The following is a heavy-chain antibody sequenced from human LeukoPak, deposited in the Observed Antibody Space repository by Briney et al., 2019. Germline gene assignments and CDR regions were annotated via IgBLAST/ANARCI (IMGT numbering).Heavy chain of an antibody. D-gene: IGHD2-15*01. V-gene: IGHV4-59*01. Sequence: PSETLSLTCSVSGGSISSSYWTWIRQAPGKGLECIGYISKGGSTNYNPSLKSRVTISVDTSKNHVSLNLISVTAADTAVYYCARDKHNPSCTGGRCYSYYFDSWGQGTAVTVSS. CDR1: GGSISSSY. J-gene: IGHJ4*02. CDR3: ARDKHNPSCTGGRCYSYYFDS. CDR2: ISKGGST.